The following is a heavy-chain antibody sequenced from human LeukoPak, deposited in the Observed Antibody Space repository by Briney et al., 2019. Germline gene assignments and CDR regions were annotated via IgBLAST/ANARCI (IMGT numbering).Heavy chain of an antibody. Sequence: GGSLRLSCAASGFTFSSYAMSWVRQAPGKGLEWVSAISGSGGSTYYADSVKGRFTISRDNSKNTVYLQMNSLRPEDTAVYYCAKDMSGAYYYYYYMDVWGKGATVTVSS. V-gene: IGHV3-23*01. J-gene: IGHJ6*03. CDR2: ISGSGGST. D-gene: IGHD7-27*01. CDR3: AKDMSGAYYYYYYMDV. CDR1: GFTFSSYA.